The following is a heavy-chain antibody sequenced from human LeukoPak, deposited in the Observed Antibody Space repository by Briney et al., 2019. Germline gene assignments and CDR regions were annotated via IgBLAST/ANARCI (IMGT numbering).Heavy chain of an antibody. V-gene: IGHV4-59*01. CDR1: GGSISSYY. Sequence: SETLSLTCTVSGGSISSYYWSWIRQPPGKGLEWIGYIYYSGSTNYNPSLKSRVTISVDTSKNQFSLKLSSVTAADTAVYYCASREGYCSGGSCPFDYWGQGTLVTVSS. D-gene: IGHD2-15*01. CDR2: IYYSGST. J-gene: IGHJ4*02. CDR3: ASREGYCSGGSCPFDY.